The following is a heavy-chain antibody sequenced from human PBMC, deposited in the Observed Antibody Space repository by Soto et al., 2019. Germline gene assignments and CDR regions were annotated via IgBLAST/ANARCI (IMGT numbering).Heavy chain of an antibody. D-gene: IGHD5-12*01. J-gene: IGHJ6*02. V-gene: IGHV3-48*01. CDR3: ARDKEATGGYYYGMDV. Sequence: GGSLRLSCAASGFTFSSYSMNWVRQAPGKGLEWVSYISSSSSTIYYADSVKGRFTISRDNAKNSLYLQMNSLRAEDTAVYYCARDKEATGGYYYGMDVWGQGTKVTVSS. CDR2: ISSSSSTI. CDR1: GFTFSSYS.